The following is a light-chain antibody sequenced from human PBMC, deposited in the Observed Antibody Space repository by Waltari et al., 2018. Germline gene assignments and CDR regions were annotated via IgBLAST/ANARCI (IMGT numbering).Light chain of an antibody. V-gene: IGLV4-69*01. J-gene: IGLJ2*01. CDR3: QTWDTDIVV. CDR2: VNGDGGH. CDR1: SDHSAYA. Sequence: QLVVTQSPSASAPLGASVKLTCTLSSDHSAYAIAWHQQQSEKRPRFLMRVNGDGGHTKVDGIPDRFSGSISGAERYLTISSLQSEDEADYYCQTWDTDIVVFGGGTKVTVL.